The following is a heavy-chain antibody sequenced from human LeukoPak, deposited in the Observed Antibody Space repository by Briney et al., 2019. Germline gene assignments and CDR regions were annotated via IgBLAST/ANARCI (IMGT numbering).Heavy chain of an antibody. Sequence: GGPLRLSCAASGFTFSDAYMSWVRQAPGKGLEWVGRIKSKIDGGTTDYAAPVKGRFTLSRDDSRNTLSLQMNSLKTEDTGLYYCTTDAGYSSRWYNYWGQGTLVTVSS. V-gene: IGHV3-15*01. CDR2: IKSKIDGGTT. CDR3: TTDAGYSSRWYNY. D-gene: IGHD6-13*01. J-gene: IGHJ4*02. CDR1: GFTFSDAY.